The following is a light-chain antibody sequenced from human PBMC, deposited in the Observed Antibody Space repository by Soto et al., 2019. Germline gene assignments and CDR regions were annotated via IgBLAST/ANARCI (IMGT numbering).Light chain of an antibody. Sequence: EVVMTQSPATLSVARGERATLSCRASETFATNLSWYQQKPGQAPRLLISGASTRAAGISDRFRGSGSGTEFTLTIRSLRSEDSAIYYCQQYFEWHPKPFAQGIQVDI. CDR3: QQYFEWHPKP. V-gene: IGKV3-15*01. CDR1: ETFATN. J-gene: IGKJ1*01. CDR2: GAS.